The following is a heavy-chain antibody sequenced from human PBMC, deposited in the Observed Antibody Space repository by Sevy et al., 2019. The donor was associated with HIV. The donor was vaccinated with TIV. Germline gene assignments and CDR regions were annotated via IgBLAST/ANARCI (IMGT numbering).Heavy chain of an antibody. CDR2: INHSGST. CDR3: ARWDDYSALDY. Sequence: SETLSLTCAVYGGSFSGYYWTWIRQPPGKGLEWIGEINHSGSTNYNPSLKSRVTISVDTSKNQFSLKLSSVTAADTAVYYCARWDDYSALDYWGQGTLVTVSS. V-gene: IGHV4-34*01. CDR1: GGSFSGYY. J-gene: IGHJ4*02. D-gene: IGHD4-4*01.